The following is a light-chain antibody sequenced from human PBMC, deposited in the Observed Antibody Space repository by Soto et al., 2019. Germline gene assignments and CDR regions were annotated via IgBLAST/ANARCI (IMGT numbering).Light chain of an antibody. V-gene: IGLV9-49*01. CDR3: GADHGSGSNFVV. J-gene: IGLJ2*01. CDR2: VGTGGIVG. CDR1: SGYSNYK. Sequence: QLVLTQPPSASASLGASVTLTCTLSSGYSNYKVDWYQQRPAKGPRFVMRVGTGGIVGSKGDGIPDRFSVLGSGLNRYLTIKNIQEEDESDYHCGADHGSGSNFVVFGGGTKLTVL.